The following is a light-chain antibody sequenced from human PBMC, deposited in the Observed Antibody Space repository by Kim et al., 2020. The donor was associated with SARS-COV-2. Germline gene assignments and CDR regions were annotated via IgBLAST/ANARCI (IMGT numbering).Light chain of an antibody. CDR1: QGISTY. V-gene: IGKV1-9*01. Sequence: DIQLTQSPSFLSASVGDRVTITCRASQGISTYLAWYQQKPGKAPKLLISAASTLQSGVPSRFSGSGSGTEFTLTISSLQPEDFATYYCQQLNSYPLTFGGGIKLEI. CDR2: AAS. J-gene: IGKJ4*01. CDR3: QQLNSYPLT.